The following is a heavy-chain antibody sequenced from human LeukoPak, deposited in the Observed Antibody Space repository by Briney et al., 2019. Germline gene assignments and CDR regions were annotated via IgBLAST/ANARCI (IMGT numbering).Heavy chain of an antibody. D-gene: IGHD6-19*01. Sequence: GGSLRLSCAVSGITLSNYGMSWVRQAPGKGLEWVSVIYSGGSTYYADSVKGRFTISRHNSKNTLYLQMNSLRAEDTAVYYCARAVAGTIDYWGQGTLVTVSS. CDR2: IYSGGST. J-gene: IGHJ4*02. CDR3: ARAVAGTIDY. CDR1: GITLSNYG. V-gene: IGHV3-53*04.